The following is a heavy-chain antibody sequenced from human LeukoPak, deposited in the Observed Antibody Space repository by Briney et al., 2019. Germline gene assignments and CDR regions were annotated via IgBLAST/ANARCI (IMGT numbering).Heavy chain of an antibody. CDR3: ARNGRITIFGVVIKPGNWFDP. CDR1: GYTFTGYY. Sequence: ASVKVSCKVSGYTFTGYYMHWVRQAPGQGLEWMGRINPNSGGTNYAQKFQGRVTMTRDTSISTAYMELSRLRSDDTAVYYCARNGRITIFGVVIKPGNWFDPWGQGTLVTVSS. CDR2: INPNSGGT. D-gene: IGHD3-3*01. V-gene: IGHV1-2*06. J-gene: IGHJ5*02.